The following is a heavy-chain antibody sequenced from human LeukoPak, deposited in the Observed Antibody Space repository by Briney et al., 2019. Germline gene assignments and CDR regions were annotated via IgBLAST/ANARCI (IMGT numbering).Heavy chain of an antibody. Sequence: ASVKVSCKASGYTFTGYYMHWVRQALGQGLEWMGWINPNSGGTNYAQKFQGRVTRTRDTSISTAYMELSRLRSDDTAVYYCARGGLRSDAFDIWGQGTMVTVSS. CDR3: ARGGLRSDAFDI. D-gene: IGHD2-21*01. CDR1: GYTFTGYY. CDR2: INPNSGGT. V-gene: IGHV1-2*02. J-gene: IGHJ3*02.